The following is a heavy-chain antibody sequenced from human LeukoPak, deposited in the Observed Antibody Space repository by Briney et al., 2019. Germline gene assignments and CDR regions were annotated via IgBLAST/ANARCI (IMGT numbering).Heavy chain of an antibody. J-gene: IGHJ4*02. CDR2: IYYSGST. V-gene: IGHV4-59*01. D-gene: IGHD5-18*01. Sequence: SETLSLTCTVSGGSISSYYWSWIRQPPGKGLEWIGYIYYSGSTNYNPSLKSRVTISVDTSKNQFSLKLSSVIAADTAVYYCARAGYSYGTFDYWGQGILVTVSS. CDR1: GGSISSYY. CDR3: ARAGYSYGTFDY.